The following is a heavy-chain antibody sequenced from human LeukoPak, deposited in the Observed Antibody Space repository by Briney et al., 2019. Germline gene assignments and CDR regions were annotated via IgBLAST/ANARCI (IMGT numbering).Heavy chain of an antibody. V-gene: IGHV3-48*03. D-gene: IGHD6-13*01. CDR3: ARVGTAAYGMDV. Sequence: GGSLRLSCAASGFTFSSYEMNWVRQAPGQGLEWVSDISGSGRTIYYADSVKGRFTISRDNAKNSLYLQMNSLRAEDTAVYYCARVGTAAYGMDVWGQGTTVTVSS. CDR2: ISGSGRTI. J-gene: IGHJ6*02. CDR1: GFTFSSYE.